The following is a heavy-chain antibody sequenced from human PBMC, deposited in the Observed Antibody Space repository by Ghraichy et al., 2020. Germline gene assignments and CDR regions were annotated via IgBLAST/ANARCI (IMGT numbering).Heavy chain of an antibody. Sequence: GSLRLSCAASGFTFSSNWMGWVRQAPGKGLEWVAIIKEDGSEKYYVDSVKGRFSISRDNAKNSLFLLMNSLRVEDMALYFCARVRPGSSDYWGQGTLVTVSS. V-gene: IGHV3-7*01. CDR2: IKEDGSEK. J-gene: IGHJ4*02. CDR3: ARVRPGSSDY. CDR1: GFTFSSNW. D-gene: IGHD2-15*01.